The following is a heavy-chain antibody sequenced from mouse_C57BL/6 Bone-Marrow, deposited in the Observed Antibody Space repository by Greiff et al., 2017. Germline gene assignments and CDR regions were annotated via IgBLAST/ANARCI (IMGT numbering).Heavy chain of an antibody. CDR1: GFTFSDAW. J-gene: IGHJ3*01. D-gene: IGHD2-13*01. V-gene: IGHV6-6*01. CDR2: IRNKASNHET. Sequence: EVMLVESGAGLVQPGGSMKLSCAASGFTFSDAWMDWVRQSPEKGLEWVADIRNKASNHETYYAESVKGRFTITRDKSKSRVYLQMNSVRAEDTGIYYCTRSGEAKGLAYWGQGTLVTVSA. CDR3: TRSGEAKGLAY.